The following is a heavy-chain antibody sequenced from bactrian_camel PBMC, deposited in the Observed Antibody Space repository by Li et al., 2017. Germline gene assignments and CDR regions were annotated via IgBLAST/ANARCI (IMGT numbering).Heavy chain of an antibody. Sequence: VQLVESGGGSEQAGGSVRLSCVTSGFTESGSYVAWIRQAPGKEREGVAAIGMDGRTSAADSVKGRFTISKDNAKNTLYLQMDNLQPEDTAVYYCAARPVNTRACVAGGRYEFGYWCQGTQVTVS. CDR2: IGMDGRT. V-gene: IGHV3S44*01. CDR1: GFTESGSY. D-gene: IGHD1*01. J-gene: IGHJ4*01. CDR3: AARPVNTRACVAGGRYEFGY.